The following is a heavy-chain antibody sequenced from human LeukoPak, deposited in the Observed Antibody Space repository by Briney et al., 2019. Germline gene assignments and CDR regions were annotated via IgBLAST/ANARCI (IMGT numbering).Heavy chain of an antibody. Sequence: KPGESLKISCKGSGYRFTSHWIGWVRQMPGKGLEWMGIIYPVDSDTRYSPSFQGQVTISADKSISTAYLQWSSLKASDTAMYYCARSLGATTLGFDYWGQGTLVTVSS. CDR3: ARSLGATTLGFDY. D-gene: IGHD1-26*01. CDR2: IYPVDSDT. CDR1: GYRFTSHW. V-gene: IGHV5-51*03. J-gene: IGHJ4*02.